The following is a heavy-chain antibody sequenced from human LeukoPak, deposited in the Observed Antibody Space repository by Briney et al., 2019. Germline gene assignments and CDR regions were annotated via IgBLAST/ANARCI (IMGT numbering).Heavy chain of an antibody. D-gene: IGHD3-3*01. CDR3: ARQYGLWSGSWLDP. V-gene: IGHV4-39*01. CDR1: GGSISSSSYY. J-gene: IGHJ5*02. CDR2: IYYSGST. Sequence: SETLSLTCTVSGGSISSSSYYWGWNRQPPGKGLEWIGSIYYSGSTYYNPSLKSRVTISVDTSKNQFSLKLSSVTAADTAVYYCARQYGLWSGSWLDPWGQGTLVTVSS.